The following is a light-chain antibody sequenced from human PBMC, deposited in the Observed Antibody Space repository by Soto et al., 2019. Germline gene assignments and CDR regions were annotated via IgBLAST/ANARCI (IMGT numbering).Light chain of an antibody. CDR1: QGISSY. CDR3: HQYYSYAYV. V-gene: IGKV1-8*01. CDR2: AAS. Sequence: AIRMTQSPSSLSASTGDRVTITCRASQGISSYLAWYQQKPRKAPKLLIYAASTLRSGVPSRFSGSGSGTEFILTIRCLQFEDFATYYCHQYYSYAYVFGQGTKLEIK. J-gene: IGKJ2*01.